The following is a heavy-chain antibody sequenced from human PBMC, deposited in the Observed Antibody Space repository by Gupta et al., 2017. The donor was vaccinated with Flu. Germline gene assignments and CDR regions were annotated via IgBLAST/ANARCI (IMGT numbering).Heavy chain of an antibody. CDR1: GFNFNTHA. Sequence: GGSLRLSCAAFGFNFNTHAMSWVRQAPGKGLEWVAGISSVGSSEYYLDSVKGRFTMSRDNFKNTVHLQMSSLRAEDTAVYYCAKNSW. CDR3: AKNS. J-gene: IGHJ5*01. V-gene: IGHV3-23*01. CDR2: ISSVGSSE.